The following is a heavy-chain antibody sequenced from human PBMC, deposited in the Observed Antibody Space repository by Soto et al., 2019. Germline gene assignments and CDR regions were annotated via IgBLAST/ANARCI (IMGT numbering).Heavy chain of an antibody. J-gene: IGHJ6*02. D-gene: IGHD6-19*01. Sequence: SQNLSLTCAISVDSVSSNSAAWSWIMQSPSRGLEWLGRTYYRSKWYNDYAVSVKSRITINPDTSKNQFSLQLNSVTPEDTAVYYCARDRIAVAGIHYYGMDVWGQRTTCTVSS. CDR1: VDSVSSNSAA. CDR2: TYYRSKWYN. V-gene: IGHV6-1*01. CDR3: ARDRIAVAGIHYYGMDV.